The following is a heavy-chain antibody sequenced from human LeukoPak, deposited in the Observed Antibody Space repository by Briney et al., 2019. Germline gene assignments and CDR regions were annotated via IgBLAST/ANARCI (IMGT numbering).Heavy chain of an antibody. D-gene: IGHD3-22*01. Sequence: PGGSLRLSCSASGLXFSSYGMHWVRQAPGKGLEWVALIWYDGSNKYYADSVKGRFTISRDNSKNTLYLQMNSLRAEDTAVYYCARELGSSGYYPFDYWGQGTLVTVSS. CDR3: ARELGSSGYYPFDY. CDR2: IWYDGSNK. J-gene: IGHJ4*02. CDR1: GLXFSSYG. V-gene: IGHV3-33*08.